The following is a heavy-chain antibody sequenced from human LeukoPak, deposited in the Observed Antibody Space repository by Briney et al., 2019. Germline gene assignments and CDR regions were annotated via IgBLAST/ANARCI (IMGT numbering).Heavy chain of an antibody. CDR1: GFTFSSYG. V-gene: IGHV3-30*02. J-gene: IGHJ4*02. D-gene: IGHD3-3*01. Sequence: GGSLRFPCAASGFTFSSYGMHWVRQAPGKGLEWVAFIRYDGSNKYYADSVKGRFTISRDNSKNTLYLQMNSLRAEDTAVYYCAKDPSTYYDFWSGSDWGQGTLVTVSS. CDR2: IRYDGSNK. CDR3: AKDPSTYYDFWSGSD.